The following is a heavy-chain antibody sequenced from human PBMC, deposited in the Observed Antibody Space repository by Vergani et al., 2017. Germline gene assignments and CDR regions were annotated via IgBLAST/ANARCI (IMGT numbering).Heavy chain of an antibody. CDR3: ARGDYGILTGYRY. Sequence: QVQVVQSGAEVKKSGASVKVSCKTSGYTFSNYYMHWVRQAPGQGLEWMGIINPSGGHTNYAQKFQGRVTMNRDTSTSTVYMELSSLRSEDTAIYYCARGDYGILTGYRYWGRGTLVTVSS. J-gene: IGHJ2*01. CDR2: INPSGGHT. CDR1: GYTFSNYY. D-gene: IGHD3-9*01. V-gene: IGHV1-46*03.